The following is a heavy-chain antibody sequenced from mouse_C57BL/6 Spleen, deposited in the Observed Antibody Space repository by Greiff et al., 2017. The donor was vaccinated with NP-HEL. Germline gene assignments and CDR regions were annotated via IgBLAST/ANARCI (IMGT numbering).Heavy chain of an antibody. V-gene: IGHV1-74*01. Sequence: QVQLQQPGAELVKPGASVKVSCKASGYTFTSYWMHWVKQRPGQGLEWIGRIHPSDSDTNYNQKFKGKATLTVDKSSSTAYMQLSSLTSEDSAVYYCATESYYYGSYFDYWGQGTTLTVSS. D-gene: IGHD1-1*01. CDR1: GYTFTSYW. CDR3: ATESYYYGSYFDY. J-gene: IGHJ2*01. CDR2: IHPSDSDT.